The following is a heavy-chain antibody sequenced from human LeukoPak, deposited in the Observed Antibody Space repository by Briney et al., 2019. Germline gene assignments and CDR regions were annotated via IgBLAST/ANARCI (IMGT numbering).Heavy chain of an antibody. D-gene: IGHD3-22*01. Sequence: SVKVSCKASGFSFTNSAVQWVRQARGQRLEWIGWIVVGSGNTNYAQKFQGRVTMTRDTSTSTVYMELSSLRSEDTAVYYCARAPPYYDSSGWGYYFDYWGQRTLVTVSS. CDR1: GFSFTNSA. J-gene: IGHJ4*02. CDR3: ARAPPYYDSSGWGYYFDY. CDR2: IVVGSGNT. V-gene: IGHV1-58*01.